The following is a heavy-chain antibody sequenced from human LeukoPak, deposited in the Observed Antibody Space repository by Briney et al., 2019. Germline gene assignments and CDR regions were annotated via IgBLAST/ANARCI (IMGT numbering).Heavy chain of an antibody. CDR1: GYTFTSYG. Sequence: ASVKVSCKASGYTFTSYGISWVRQAPGQGLEWMGWISAYNGNTNYAQKLQGRVTMTTDTSTSTAYMALRSLRSDDTAVYYCARGPGIAVEGYGMDVWGKGTTVTVSS. D-gene: IGHD6-19*01. V-gene: IGHV1-18*04. CDR3: ARGPGIAVEGYGMDV. J-gene: IGHJ6*04. CDR2: ISAYNGNT.